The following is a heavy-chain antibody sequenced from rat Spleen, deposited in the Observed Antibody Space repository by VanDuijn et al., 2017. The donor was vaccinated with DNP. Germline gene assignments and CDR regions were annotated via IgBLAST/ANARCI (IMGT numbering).Heavy chain of an antibody. CDR1: GFTFSDYN. J-gene: IGHJ3*01. CDR2: ISYDGSST. CDR3: ATHRLADISSWDWFAY. Sequence: EVQLVESGGALVQPGRSLKLSCAASGFTFSDYNMAWVRQVPKKGLEWVATISYDGSSTYYRDSVKGRFTISRDNAKSSLYLQMDSLRSEDTATYYCATHRLADISSWDWFAYWGQGTLVTVSS. V-gene: IGHV5-7*01. D-gene: IGHD1-2*01.